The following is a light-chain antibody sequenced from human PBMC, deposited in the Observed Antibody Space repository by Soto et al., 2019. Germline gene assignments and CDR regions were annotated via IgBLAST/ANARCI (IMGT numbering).Light chain of an antibody. J-gene: IGLJ2*01. Sequence: QSVLTQPPSVSGAPGQRVTISCSGSSSNIGEDYDVHWYQQLPGTAPKLLIYGNINRPSGVPDRFAASKSGTSASLAITGLQAEDEAGYYCQSYDSSLSGVVFGGGTKLTVL. CDR3: QSYDSSLSGVV. CDR1: SSNIGEDYD. CDR2: GNI. V-gene: IGLV1-40*01.